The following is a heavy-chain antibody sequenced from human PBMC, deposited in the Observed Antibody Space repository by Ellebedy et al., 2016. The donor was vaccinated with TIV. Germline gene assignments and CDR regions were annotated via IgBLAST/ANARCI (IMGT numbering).Heavy chain of an antibody. CDR3: ARVGNYYGGNPSYYFDY. CDR2: IIPILGKA. J-gene: IGHJ4*02. D-gene: IGHD4-23*01. V-gene: IGHV1-69*10. Sequence: AASVKVSCKASGGTFSSYGISWVRQAPGQGLEWMGWIIPILGKANYAQKFQGRVTITADESTYTAYMELSSLRSEDTAVYYCARVGNYYGGNPSYYFDYWGQGTLVTVSS. CDR1: GGTFSSYG.